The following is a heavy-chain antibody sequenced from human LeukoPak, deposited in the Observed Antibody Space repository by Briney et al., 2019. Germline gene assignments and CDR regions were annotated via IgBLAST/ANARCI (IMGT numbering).Heavy chain of an antibody. CDR1: GFTVSSNY. J-gene: IGHJ4*02. D-gene: IGHD3-3*01. Sequence: PGGSLRLSCAVSGFTVSSNYMSWVRQAPGKGLEWVSVIYSGDRTNYADSVKGRFTISRDNAKNSLYLQMNSLRAEDTAVYYCARGRYYDFWSGYYTLWGQGTLVTVSS. V-gene: IGHV3-53*01. CDR2: IYSGDRT. CDR3: ARGRYYDFWSGYYTL.